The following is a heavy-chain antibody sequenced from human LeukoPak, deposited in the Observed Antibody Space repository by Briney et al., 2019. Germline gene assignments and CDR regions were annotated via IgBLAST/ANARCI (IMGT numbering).Heavy chain of an antibody. CDR1: GGSIRSY. Sequence: SETLSLTCTVSGGSIRSYWSWIRQPAGKGLEWIGRIYGSGSTDYNPSLKSRVTMSIDTSKNQFSLNLISVTAADTAVYYCARVTCGGDCRAHYYYYYMDVWGKGTTVTISS. V-gene: IGHV4-4*07. CDR3: ARVTCGGDCRAHYYYYYMDV. D-gene: IGHD2-21*02. CDR2: IYGSGST. J-gene: IGHJ6*03.